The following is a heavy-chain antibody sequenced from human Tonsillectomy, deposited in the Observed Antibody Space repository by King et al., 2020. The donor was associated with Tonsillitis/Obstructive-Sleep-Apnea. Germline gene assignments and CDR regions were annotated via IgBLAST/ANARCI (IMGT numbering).Heavy chain of an antibody. V-gene: IGHV3-23*04. CDR2: ISGGGGST. D-gene: IGHD3-10*01. CDR3: AKAMVQGIIITIFDY. J-gene: IGHJ4*02. CDR1: GITFSSYA. Sequence: VQLVESGEGLVQPGGSLRLSCAASGITFSSYAMSWVRQAPGKGLEWVSTISGGGGSTYFADSVKGRFTISRDNSKNTLYLQMNSLRAEDTAVYYCAKAMVQGIIITIFDYWGQGTLVTVSS.